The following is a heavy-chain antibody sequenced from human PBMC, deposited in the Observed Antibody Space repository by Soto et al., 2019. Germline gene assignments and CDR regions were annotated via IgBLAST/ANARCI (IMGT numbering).Heavy chain of an antibody. D-gene: IGHD3-3*01. J-gene: IGHJ4*02. V-gene: IGHV1-8*01. CDR3: ARVRDFWSGHPFDY. Sequence: ASVKVSCKASGYTFTSYDINWVRQATGQGLEWMGWMNPNSGNTGYAQKFQGRVTMTRNTSISTAYMELSSLRSEDTAVYYCARVRDFWSGHPFDYWGQGTLVTVSS. CDR1: GYTFTSYD. CDR2: MNPNSGNT.